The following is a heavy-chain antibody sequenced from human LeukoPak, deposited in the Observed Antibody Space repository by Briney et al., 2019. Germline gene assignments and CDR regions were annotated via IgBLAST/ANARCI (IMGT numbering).Heavy chain of an antibody. CDR3: ASGDNYSNYYFDY. V-gene: IGHV4-59*01. Sequence: PSGTLSLTCTVSSGSLSSSYWSWIRQPPGKGLNWIGYIYYSGTTSYNPSLKSRVSISVDTSRNQFSLKLSSVTAADTAVCYCASGDNYSNYYFDYWGQGTLVTVSS. CDR1: SGSLSSSY. J-gene: IGHJ4*02. D-gene: IGHD4-11*01. CDR2: IYYSGTT.